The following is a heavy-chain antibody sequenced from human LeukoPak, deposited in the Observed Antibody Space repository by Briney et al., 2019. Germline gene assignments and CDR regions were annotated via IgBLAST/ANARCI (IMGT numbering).Heavy chain of an antibody. V-gene: IGHV4-59*01. CDR2: SGST. CDR1: GASISSYY. D-gene: IGHD3-10*01. J-gene: IGHJ4*02. Sequence: SETLSLTCTVSGASISSYYWSWIRQPPGKGLEWIGYSGSTNYSPSLKSRVTISVDTSKNQFSLKLSSVTAADTAVYYCARSGRYPFDYWGQGTLVTVSS. CDR3: ARSGRYPFDY.